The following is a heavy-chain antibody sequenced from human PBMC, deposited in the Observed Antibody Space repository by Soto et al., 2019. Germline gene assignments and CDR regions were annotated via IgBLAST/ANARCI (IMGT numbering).Heavy chain of an antibody. CDR1: GFTFNHYA. CDR3: AKDSTVTTSLYFYYYGFDV. D-gene: IGHD4-17*01. Sequence: VHLVESGGGLVQPGGSLRLACTASGFTFNHYAMSWVRQAPGKGLEWVSAVSGRGGSTKYADSVKGRFNISRDNSNSTLYLQMDSLRGEDTAVYYCAKDSTVTTSLYFYYYGFDVWGQGTTVTVSS. CDR2: VSGRGGST. V-gene: IGHV3-23*04. J-gene: IGHJ6*02.